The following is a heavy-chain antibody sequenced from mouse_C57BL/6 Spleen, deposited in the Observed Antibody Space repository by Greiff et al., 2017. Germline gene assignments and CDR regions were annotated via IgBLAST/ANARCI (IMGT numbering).Heavy chain of an antibody. CDR3: AGDYYGSSPYWYFDF. Sequence: QVQLQQPGAELVKPGASVKLSCKASGYTFTSYWMHWVKQRPGRGLEWIGRIDPNSGGTKYNEKFKSKATLTVDKPSSSAYMQLSSLTSEDSAVYYCAGDYYGSSPYWYFDFWGTGTTVTVSS. D-gene: IGHD1-1*01. CDR2: IDPNSGGT. CDR1: GYTFTSYW. J-gene: IGHJ1*03. V-gene: IGHV1-72*01.